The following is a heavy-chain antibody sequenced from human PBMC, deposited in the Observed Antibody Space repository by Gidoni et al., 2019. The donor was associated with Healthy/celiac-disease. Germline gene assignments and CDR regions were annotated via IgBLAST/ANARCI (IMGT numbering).Heavy chain of an antibody. D-gene: IGHD6-6*01. CDR1: GFTFSSYG. V-gene: IGHV3-33*01. CDR2: RWYDGSNK. J-gene: IGHJ3*02. Sequence: QVQLVESGGGVVQPGRSLRSSCAASGFTFSSYGMHWVRQAPGKGLEWVAVRWYDGSNKYYADSVKGRFTISRDNSKNTLYLQMNSLRAEDTAVYYCARADSSSPEDAFDIWGQGTMVTVSS. CDR3: ARADSSSPEDAFDI.